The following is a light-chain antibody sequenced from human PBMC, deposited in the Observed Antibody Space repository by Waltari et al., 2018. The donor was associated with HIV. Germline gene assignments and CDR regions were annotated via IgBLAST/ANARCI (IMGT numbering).Light chain of an antibody. CDR1: ALSKEY. CDR2: KDT. Sequence: SYDLTQPPSVSVSPGQTARITCFGEALSKEYPFWHQQKAGPAPLLVIHKDTERASGIPERFSGSTSGRLVTLTIDDVEPDDEADYYCQSAGGGGTYRFGGGTKLTVL. V-gene: IGLV3-25*03. CDR3: QSAGGGGTYR. J-gene: IGLJ2*01.